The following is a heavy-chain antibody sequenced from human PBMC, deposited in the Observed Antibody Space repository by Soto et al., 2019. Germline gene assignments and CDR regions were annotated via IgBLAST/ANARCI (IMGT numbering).Heavy chain of an antibody. Sequence: EVQLVESGGGLVQPGGSLRLSCAASGFSFSDHFIDWVRQAPGKGLEWIGRIKNKPHSYTTQYAASVEGIFTISRDDSKKLVYLQMNSLKTEDTAVYYCAGEFGIGAAEDFLDVWGQGTTVTVSS. CDR3: AGEFGIGAAEDFLDV. V-gene: IGHV3-72*01. CDR1: GFSFSDHF. CDR2: IKNKPHSYTT. J-gene: IGHJ6*02. D-gene: IGHD6-13*01.